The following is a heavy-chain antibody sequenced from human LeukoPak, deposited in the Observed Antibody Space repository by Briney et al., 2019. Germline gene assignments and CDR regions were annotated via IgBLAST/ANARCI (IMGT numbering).Heavy chain of an antibody. CDR2: IQNSART. J-gene: IGHJ6*02. CDR1: GGSVNSGSYF. V-gene: IGHV4-61*01. Sequence: SETLSLTCTVSGGSVNSGSYFWSWIRQPPGKGLEWIGYIQNSARTNYNPSLESRVTISVDSSKDQFSLRLGSVTAADTAVYYCATDYSNFYGMDVWGQGTTVTVSS. CDR3: ATDYSNFYGMDV. D-gene: IGHD4-11*01.